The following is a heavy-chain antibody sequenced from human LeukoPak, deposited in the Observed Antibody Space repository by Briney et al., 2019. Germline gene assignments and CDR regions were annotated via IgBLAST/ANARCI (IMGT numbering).Heavy chain of an antibody. V-gene: IGHV1-2*02. CDR2: INPNSGGT. D-gene: IGHD1-26*01. CDR1: GYTFSAYY. J-gene: IGHJ4*02. Sequence: ASVKVSCKASGYTFSAYYMHWVRQAPGQGLEWMGWINPNSGGTYYTQKFQGRATMTRDTSISTAYMELSRLKSDDTAVYYCARGRRILVGDTNAGDFFDYWGQGTLVTVSS. CDR3: ARGRRILVGDTNAGDFFDY.